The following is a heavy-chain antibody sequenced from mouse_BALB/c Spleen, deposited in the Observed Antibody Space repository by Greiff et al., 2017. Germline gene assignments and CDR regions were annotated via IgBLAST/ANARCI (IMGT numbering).Heavy chain of an antibody. J-gene: IGHJ3*01. Sequence: EVKLMESGGGLVKPGGSLKLSCAASGFTFSDYYMYWVRQTPEKRLEWVATISDGGSYTYYPDSVKGRFTISRDNAKNNLYLQMSSLKSEDTAMYYCARDRWLAYWGQGTLVTVSA. CDR2: ISDGGSYT. V-gene: IGHV5-4*02. CDR3: ARDRWLAY. CDR1: GFTFSDYY.